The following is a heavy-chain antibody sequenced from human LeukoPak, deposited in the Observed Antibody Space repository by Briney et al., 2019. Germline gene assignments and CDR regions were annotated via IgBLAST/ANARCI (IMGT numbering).Heavy chain of an antibody. Sequence: PGGSLRLSCAVSGITLSNYGMGWVRQAPGKGLEWVAGISDSGGSTSYADSVKGRFTISRDNPKNTLYLQMNSLRAEDTAVYFCAKRGVVIRVILVGFHKAAYYFDSWGQGALVTVSS. CDR1: GITLSNYG. D-gene: IGHD3-22*01. J-gene: IGHJ4*02. CDR2: ISDSGGST. CDR3: AKRGVVIRVILVGFHKAAYYFDS. V-gene: IGHV3-23*01.